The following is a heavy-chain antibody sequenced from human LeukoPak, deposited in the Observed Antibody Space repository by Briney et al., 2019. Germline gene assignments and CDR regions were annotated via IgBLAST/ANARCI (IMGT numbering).Heavy chain of an antibody. V-gene: IGHV3-7*01. CDR1: GFTFSSYW. CDR2: IKQDGSEK. Sequence: GGSLRLSCAASGFTFSSYWMSWVRQAPGKGLEWVANIKQDGSEKYYVDSVKGRFTISRDNAKNSLYLQMNSLRAEDTAVYYCAKVESYSSSTYYMDVWGKGTTVTVSS. D-gene: IGHD6-6*01. J-gene: IGHJ6*03. CDR3: AKVESYSSSTYYMDV.